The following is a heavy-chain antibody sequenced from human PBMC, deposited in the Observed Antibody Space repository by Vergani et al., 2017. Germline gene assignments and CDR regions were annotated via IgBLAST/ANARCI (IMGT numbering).Heavy chain of an antibody. J-gene: IGHJ6*02. CDR2: ISYDGSNK. CDR1: GFTFSSYA. CDR3: ARVMVRGDPNYGMDG. D-gene: IGHD3-10*01. V-gene: IGHV3-30-3*01. Sequence: QVQLVESGGGVVQPGRSLRLSCAASGFTFSSYAMHWVRQAPGKGLEWVAVISYDGSNKYYADSVKGRFTISRDNSKNTLYLQMNSLRAEDTAVYYCARVMVRGDPNYGMDGGGQGTTVTVS.